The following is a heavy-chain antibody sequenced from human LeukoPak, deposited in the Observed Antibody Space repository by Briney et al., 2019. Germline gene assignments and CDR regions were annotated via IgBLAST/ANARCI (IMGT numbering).Heavy chain of an antibody. CDR2: IYYSGST. J-gene: IGHJ5*02. CDR3: ARGSSTRSYYNWFDP. CDR1: GVSISSSNSY. D-gene: IGHD2-2*01. Sequence: MTSETLSLPCTVSGVSISSSNSYWGWIRQPPGKGLEWIGSIYYSGSTYYNPSLKSRVTISVDTSKNQFSLKLSSVTAADTAVYYCARGSSTRSYYNWFDPWGQGTLVTVSS. V-gene: IGHV4-39*01.